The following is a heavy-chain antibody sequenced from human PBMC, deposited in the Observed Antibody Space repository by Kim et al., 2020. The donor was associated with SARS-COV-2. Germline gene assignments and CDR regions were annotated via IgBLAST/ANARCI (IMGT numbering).Heavy chain of an antibody. J-gene: IGHJ5*02. CDR2: INYSGST. Sequence: SETLSLTCTVSGGSISSGGYYWSWIRQHPGKGPEWIGFINYSGSTNYNPSLKSRVTISVDTSKNQFSLKLNSVTAADTAIYYCARASGGGQGIFGVVFIVGWFDPWGQGTLVTVSS. CDR3: ARASGGGQGIFGVVFIVGWFDP. D-gene: IGHD3-3*02. V-gene: IGHV4-31*03. CDR1: GGSISSGGYY.